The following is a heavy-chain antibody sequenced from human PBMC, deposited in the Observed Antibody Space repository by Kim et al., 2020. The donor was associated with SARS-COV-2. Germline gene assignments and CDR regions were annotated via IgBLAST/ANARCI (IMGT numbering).Heavy chain of an antibody. D-gene: IGHD2-2*02. V-gene: IGHV1-69*04. J-gene: IGHJ4*02. CDR3: ARGDCSSTSCYIDY. Sequence: AQKCQGRVTITADKSTSTAYMELSSLRSEDTAVYYCARGDCSSTSCYIDYWGQGTLVTVSS.